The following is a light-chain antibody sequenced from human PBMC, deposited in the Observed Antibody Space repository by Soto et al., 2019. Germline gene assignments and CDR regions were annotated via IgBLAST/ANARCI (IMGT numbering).Light chain of an antibody. J-gene: IGKJ1*01. Sequence: DIQMTQSPSTLSGSVGDRVTITCRASQTISSWLAWYQQKPGKAPKLLIYKASTVKNGVPSRFSGSGSGTEFTLTISSLQPDYFPTYYCQHYNSYSEEFGQGTKVELK. CDR2: KAS. CDR3: QHYNSYSEE. CDR1: QTISSW. V-gene: IGKV1-5*03.